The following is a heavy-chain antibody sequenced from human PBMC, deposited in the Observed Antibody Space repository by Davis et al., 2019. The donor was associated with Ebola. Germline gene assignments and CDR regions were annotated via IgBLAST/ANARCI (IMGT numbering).Heavy chain of an antibody. CDR1: GGSISSGGYY. D-gene: IGHD6-13*01. CDR2: IYYSGST. V-gene: IGHV4-31*03. Sequence: SETLSLTCTVSGGSISSGGYYWSWIRQHPGKGLEWIGYIYYSGSTYYNPSLKSRVTISVDTSKNQFSLKLSSVTAADTAVYYCTGTLIAAAGRGDYWGQGTLVTVSS. CDR3: TGTLIAAAGRGDY. J-gene: IGHJ4*02.